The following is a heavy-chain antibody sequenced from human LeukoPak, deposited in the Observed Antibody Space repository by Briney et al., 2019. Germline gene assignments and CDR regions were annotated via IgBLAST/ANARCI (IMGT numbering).Heavy chain of an antibody. CDR1: GYTFTSYY. Sequence: ASVKVSCKASGYTFTSYYMHWVRQAPGQGLEWMGIINPSGGSTSYAQKFQGRVTMTRDTSTSTVYMELSSLRSEDTAVYYCHVSWGIVVVPAAIGVGLGDYWRQGTLVTVSS. CDR2: INPSGGST. D-gene: IGHD2-2*02. V-gene: IGHV1-46*01. J-gene: IGHJ4*02. CDR3: HVSWGIVVVPAAIGVGLGDY.